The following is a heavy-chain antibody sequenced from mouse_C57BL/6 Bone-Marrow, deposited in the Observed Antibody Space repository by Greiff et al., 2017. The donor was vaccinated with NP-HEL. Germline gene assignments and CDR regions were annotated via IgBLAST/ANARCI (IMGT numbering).Heavy chain of an antibody. D-gene: IGHD3-2*02. CDR2: INPSSGYT. Sequence: QVQLKQSGAELAKPGASVKLSCKASGYTFTSYWMHWVKQRPGQGLEWIGYINPSSGYTKYNQKFKDKATLTADKSSSTAYMQLSSLRYEDSAVYYCARQLRLLYYFDYWGQGTTLTVSS. CDR3: ARQLRLLYYFDY. CDR1: GYTFTSYW. J-gene: IGHJ2*01. V-gene: IGHV1-7*01.